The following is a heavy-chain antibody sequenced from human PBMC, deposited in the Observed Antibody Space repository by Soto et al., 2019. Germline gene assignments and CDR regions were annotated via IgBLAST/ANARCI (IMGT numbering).Heavy chain of an antibody. V-gene: IGHV4-59*01. D-gene: IGHD6-13*01. CDR2: IYYSGST. J-gene: IGHJ4*02. CDR1: GGSISSYY. Sequence: PSETLSLTCTVSGGSISSYYWSWIRQPPGKGLEWIGYIYYSGSTNYNPSLKSRVTISVDTSKNQFSLKLSSVTAADTAVYYCARRDSSYFDYWGQGTLVTVSS. CDR3: ARRDSSYFDY.